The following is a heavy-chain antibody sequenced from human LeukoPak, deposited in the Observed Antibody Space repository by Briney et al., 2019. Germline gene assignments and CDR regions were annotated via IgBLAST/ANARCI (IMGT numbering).Heavy chain of an antibody. CDR2: ISAYNGGT. Sequence: ASVKVSCRASGYXFTSYAMAWVRQAPGQGLEWLGWISAYNGGTNYAQKFRGRVTMTTDTSTNTGYMELRSLRSDDTAVYFCARDQLRYYGSNNYYSDMDFWGQGTTVTVSS. D-gene: IGHD3-10*01. CDR1: GYXFTSYA. CDR3: ARDQLRYYGSNNYYSDMDF. J-gene: IGHJ6*02. V-gene: IGHV1-18*01.